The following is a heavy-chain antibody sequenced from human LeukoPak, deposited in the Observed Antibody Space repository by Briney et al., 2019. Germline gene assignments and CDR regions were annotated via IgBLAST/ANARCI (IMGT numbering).Heavy chain of an antibody. V-gene: IGHV3-23*01. CDR2: ISGSGGST. CDR3: AKAPQDIVVVVAATDFYYMDV. Sequence: PGGSLRLSCAASGFTFSSYAMSWVRQAPGKGLEWISAISGSGGSTYYADSMKGRFTISRDNSKNTLYLQMNSLRAEDTAVYYCAKAPQDIVVVVAATDFYYMDVWGKGTTVTVSS. D-gene: IGHD2-15*01. CDR1: GFTFSSYA. J-gene: IGHJ6*03.